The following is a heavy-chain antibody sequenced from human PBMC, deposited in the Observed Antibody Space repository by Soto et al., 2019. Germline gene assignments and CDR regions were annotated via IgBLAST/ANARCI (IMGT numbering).Heavy chain of an antibody. D-gene: IGHD1-1*01. CDR2: IYYSGST. CDR1: GGSISSGDYY. V-gene: IGHV4-30-4*01. CDR3: ARGTGLYYYYGMDV. Sequence: KTAETLSLTCTVSGGSISSGDYYWSWIRQPPGKGLEWIGYIYYSGSTYYNPSLKSRVTISVDTSKNQFSLKLSSVTAADTAVYYCARGTGLYYYYGMDVWGQGTTVTVSS. J-gene: IGHJ6*02.